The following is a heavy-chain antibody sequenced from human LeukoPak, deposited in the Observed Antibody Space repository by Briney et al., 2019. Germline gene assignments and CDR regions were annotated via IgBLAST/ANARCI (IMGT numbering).Heavy chain of an antibody. J-gene: IGHJ4*02. CDR2: IYYSGST. CDR1: GGSFSGYY. D-gene: IGHD2-2*01. Sequence: PSETLSLTCAVYGGSFSGYYWSWIRQPPGKGLEWIGYIYYSGSTYYNPSLKSRVTISVDTSKNQFSLKLSSVTAADTAVYYCAREVVVVPAALYYFDYWGQGTLVTVSS. V-gene: IGHV4-30-4*08. CDR3: AREVVVVPAALYYFDY.